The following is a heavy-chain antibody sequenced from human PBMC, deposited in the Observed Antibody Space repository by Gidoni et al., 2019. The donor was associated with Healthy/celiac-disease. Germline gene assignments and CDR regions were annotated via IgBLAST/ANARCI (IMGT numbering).Heavy chain of an antibody. J-gene: IGHJ6*02. CDR1: GGSFSGYY. CDR3: ARARAPPRGMDV. Sequence: QVQLQQWGAGLLKPSDTLSLTSAVYGGSFSGYYWRWTRQPPGTGLEWIGEINHSGSTNYNPSLKSRVTISVDTSKNQFSLKLGSVTAADTAVYYCARARAPPRGMDVWGQGTTVTVSS. V-gene: IGHV4-34*01. CDR2: INHSGST.